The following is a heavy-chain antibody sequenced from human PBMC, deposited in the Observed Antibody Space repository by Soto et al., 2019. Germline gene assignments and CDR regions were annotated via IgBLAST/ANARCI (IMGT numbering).Heavy chain of an antibody. CDR1: GFSLTTSGVG. V-gene: IGHV2-5*02. Sequence: QITLKESGPPLVKPTQTLTLTCTFSGFSLTTSGVGVGWIRQPPGKALEWLAHIYWDDDKRYRPSLKTRLTIAKDTSKNQVVLTTTNLDPVDTATYYCAHRRSIPVSTARGVFDYWGQGTLVTVSS. J-gene: IGHJ4*02. CDR2: IYWDDDK. D-gene: IGHD3-9*01. CDR3: AHRRSIPVSTARGVFDY.